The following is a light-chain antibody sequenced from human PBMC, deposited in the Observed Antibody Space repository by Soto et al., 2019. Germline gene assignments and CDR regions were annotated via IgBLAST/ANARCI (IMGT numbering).Light chain of an antibody. CDR2: SNT. V-gene: IGLV1-44*01. Sequence: QSVLTQPPSASGTPGQRVTVSCSGSSSNIGSNTVSWYQQLPGTSPKLLIYSNTQRPSGVPDRFSGSKSGTSASLAISGLQSEDEAYYYCAAYDYSLNALVFGTGTKLTVL. CDR3: AAYDYSLNALV. J-gene: IGLJ1*01. CDR1: SSNIGSNT.